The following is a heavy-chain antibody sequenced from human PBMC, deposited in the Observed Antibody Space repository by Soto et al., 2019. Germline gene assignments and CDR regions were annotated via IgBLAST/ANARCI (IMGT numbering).Heavy chain of an antibody. CDR1: GYSFTSYW. CDR2: IYPGDSDT. J-gene: IGHJ6*03. Sequence: GESLKISCKGSGYSFTSYWIGWVRQMPGKGLEWMGIIYPGDSDTRYSPSFQGQVTISADKSISTAYLQWSSLKASDTAMYYCARSGARGNYDILTGYYRDYYYYYYMDVWGKGTTVTVSS. V-gene: IGHV5-51*01. CDR3: ARSGARGNYDILTGYYRDYYYYYYMDV. D-gene: IGHD3-9*01.